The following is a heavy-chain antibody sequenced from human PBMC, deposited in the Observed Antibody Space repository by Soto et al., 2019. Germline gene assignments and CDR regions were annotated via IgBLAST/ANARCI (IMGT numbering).Heavy chain of an antibody. J-gene: IGHJ6*02. Sequence: GESLKISCKGSGYSFTSYWIGWVRQMPGKGLEWMGIIYPGDSDTRYSPSFQGQVTISADKSISTAYLQWSSLKASDTAMYYCARVHDSWSGYHLRYYYYGMDVWGQGTTVTV. CDR2: IYPGDSDT. V-gene: IGHV5-51*01. D-gene: IGHD3-3*01. CDR1: GYSFTSYW. CDR3: ARVHDSWSGYHLRYYYYGMDV.